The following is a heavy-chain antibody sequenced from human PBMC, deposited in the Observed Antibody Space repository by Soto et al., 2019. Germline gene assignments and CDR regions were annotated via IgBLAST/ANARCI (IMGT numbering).Heavy chain of an antibody. J-gene: IGHJ4*02. Sequence: SETLSLTCTVSGGSISSYYWSWIRQPPGKGLEWIGYIYYSGSTNYSPSLKSRVTISVDTSKNQFSLKLSSVTAADTAVYYCAREAYSSSWPPYDFYFFDYWGQGTLVTVSS. CDR2: IYYSGST. V-gene: IGHV4-59*01. CDR1: GGSISSYY. CDR3: AREAYSSSWPPYDFYFFDY. D-gene: IGHD6-13*01.